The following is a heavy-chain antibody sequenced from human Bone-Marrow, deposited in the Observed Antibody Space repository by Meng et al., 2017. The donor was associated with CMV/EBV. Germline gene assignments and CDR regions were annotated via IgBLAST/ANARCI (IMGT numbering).Heavy chain of an antibody. Sequence: ASVKVSCKASGYTFTGYYMHWVRQAPGQGLEWMGWINPNSGGTNYAQKFQGRVTMTRDTSISTAYMELSRLRSDDTAVYYCARSRYTSSPWFDRWGQGTLVTVSS. CDR3: ARSRYTSSPWFDR. J-gene: IGHJ5*02. V-gene: IGHV1-2*02. D-gene: IGHD6-6*01. CDR1: GYTFTGYY. CDR2: INPNSGGT.